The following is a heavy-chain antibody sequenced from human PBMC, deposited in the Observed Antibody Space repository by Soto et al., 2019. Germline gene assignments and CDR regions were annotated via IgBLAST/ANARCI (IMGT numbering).Heavy chain of an antibody. J-gene: IGHJ6*02. V-gene: IGHV1-18*01. D-gene: IGHD5-18*01. CDR3: ARAIGRYSYVDIYYYYGMDV. Sequence: GASVKVSCKASGYTFTSYGISWVRQAPGQGLEWMGWISAYNGNTNYAQKLQGRVTMATDTSTSTAYMELRSLRSDDTAVYYCARAIGRYSYVDIYYYYGMDVWGQGTTVTVSS. CDR1: GYTFTSYG. CDR2: ISAYNGNT.